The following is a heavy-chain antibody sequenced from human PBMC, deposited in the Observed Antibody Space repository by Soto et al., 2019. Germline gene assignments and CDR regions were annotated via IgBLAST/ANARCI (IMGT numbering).Heavy chain of an antibody. D-gene: IGHD5-18*01. Sequence: EVQLVESGGGLVQPGGSLRLSCAASGFTVSSNYMNWVRQPPGKGLEWVSSISSGATTYYADSVKGRFTISRDSSSNTLYLQMNSLRAEDSAVYYCANLGYSSTFDSWGQGTLVTVSS. CDR2: ISSGATT. V-gene: IGHV3-66*01. CDR3: ANLGYSSTFDS. J-gene: IGHJ4*02. CDR1: GFTVSSNY.